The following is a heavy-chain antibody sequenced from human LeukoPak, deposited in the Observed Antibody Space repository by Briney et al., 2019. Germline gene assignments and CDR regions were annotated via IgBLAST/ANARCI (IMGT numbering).Heavy chain of an antibody. V-gene: IGHV5-51*01. CDR2: IYPGDSDT. D-gene: IGHD3-10*01. Sequence: GEPLKISCKGFEYRFTSYCIGWVRQMRGKGREWMGMIYPGDSDTRYSPSFQGQVTISADKSISTAYLQWSSLKASDTAMYYCARCSTFYGSGSYYPIWFDPWGQGTLVTVSS. CDR1: EYRFTSYC. J-gene: IGHJ5*02. CDR3: ARCSTFYGSGSYYPIWFDP.